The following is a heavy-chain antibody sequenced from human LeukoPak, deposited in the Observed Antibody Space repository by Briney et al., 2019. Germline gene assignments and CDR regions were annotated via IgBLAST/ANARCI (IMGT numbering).Heavy chain of an antibody. CDR1: GFTFSDYE. J-gene: IGHJ4*02. CDR2: MSSSGNVK. D-gene: IGHD4-17*01. CDR3: ASNTYGDYVSFDY. V-gene: IGHV3-48*03. Sequence: GGSLRLSYEASGFTFSDYEMNWVRQPPGRGLEWVSYMSSSGNVKYYADSVKGRFTISRDNAKNSLYLQMNSLRAEDTAVYYCASNTYGDYVSFDYWGQGTLVIVSS.